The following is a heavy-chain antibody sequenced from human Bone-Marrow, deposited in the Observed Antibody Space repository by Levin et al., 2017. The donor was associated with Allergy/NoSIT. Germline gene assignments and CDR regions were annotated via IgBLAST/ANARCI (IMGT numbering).Heavy chain of an antibody. J-gene: IGHJ2*01. D-gene: IGHD2-2*01. Sequence: PSETLSLTCTISHGSISFYYWSWIRQPAGKGLEWIGLMHNSGTTNYHPSLQSRVTMSLDTTNNQFSLKLYSVTAADTAIYYCARAPARSNWFFDLLGRGTLVTVSS. CDR2: MHNSGTT. CDR3: ARAPARSNWFFDL. V-gene: IGHV4-4*07. CDR1: HGSISFYY.